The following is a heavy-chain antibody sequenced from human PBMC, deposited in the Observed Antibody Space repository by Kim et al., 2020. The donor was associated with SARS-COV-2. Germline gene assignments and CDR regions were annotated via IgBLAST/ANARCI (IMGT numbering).Heavy chain of an antibody. D-gene: IGHD2-15*01. CDR1: GDTFNNYI. CDR2: SIPAVGSM. V-gene: IGHV1-69*08. CDR3: ATGDHTRGWSPPLDH. Sequence: SVKVSCKTSGDTFNNYIVNWVRLAPGQGLEWIGRSIPAVGSMNYLQAFEGRLTLSADKSTGTAYMRLSSLRLEDTAIYYCATGDHTRGWSPPLDHWGQGTPVTVSS. J-gene: IGHJ5*02.